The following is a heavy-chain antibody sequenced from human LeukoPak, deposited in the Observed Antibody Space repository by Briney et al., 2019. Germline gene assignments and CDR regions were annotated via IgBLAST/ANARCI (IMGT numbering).Heavy chain of an antibody. CDR1: GGTFSSYA. V-gene: IGHV1-69*06. D-gene: IGHD3/OR15-3a*01. CDR3: ARKRGTGSAHPFDY. Sequence: GASVNVSCKASGGTFSSYAISWVRQAPGQGLEWMGGIIPIFGTANYAQKFQGRVTITADKSTSTVYMELSSLRSEDTAVYYCARKRGTGSAHPFDYWGQGTLVTVSS. J-gene: IGHJ4*02. CDR2: IIPIFGTA.